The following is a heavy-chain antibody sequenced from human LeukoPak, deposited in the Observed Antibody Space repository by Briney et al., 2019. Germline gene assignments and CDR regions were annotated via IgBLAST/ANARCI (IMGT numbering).Heavy chain of an antibody. V-gene: IGHV4-59*08. CDR2: IYYSGST. D-gene: IGHD1-26*01. Sequence: SETLSLTCTVSGGSISSHYWSWIRQPPGKGLECIGYIYYSGSTNYNPSLKSRVTISVDTSKKQFSLKLSSVTAADTAVYYCASPRVGATSPFDYWGQGTLVTVSS. CDR3: ASPRVGATSPFDY. J-gene: IGHJ4*02. CDR1: GGSISSHY.